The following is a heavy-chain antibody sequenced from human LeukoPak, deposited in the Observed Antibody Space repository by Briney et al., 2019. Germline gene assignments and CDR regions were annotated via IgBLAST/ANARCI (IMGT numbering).Heavy chain of an antibody. CDR3: ARGEDYVDFGDYFDY. Sequence: GGSLRLSCAASGFTFSSYAMHWVRQAPGMGLEWVAIISYDGRNKYYADSVKGRFTIPRDNSKNTLYLQMNSLKPEDTAVYYCARGEDYVDFGDYFDYWGQGTLVTVSS. V-gene: IGHV3-30-3*01. D-gene: IGHD4-17*01. CDR1: GFTFSSYA. J-gene: IGHJ4*02. CDR2: ISYDGRNK.